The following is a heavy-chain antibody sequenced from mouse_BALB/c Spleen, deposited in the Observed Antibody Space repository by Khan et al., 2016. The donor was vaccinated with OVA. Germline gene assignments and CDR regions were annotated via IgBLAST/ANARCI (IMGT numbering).Heavy chain of an antibody. V-gene: IGHV5-17*02. J-gene: IGHJ1*01. CDR2: ISFGSATI. D-gene: IGHD2-4*01. CDR3: ARWMITTWYFDV. CDR1: GFTFSTFG. Sequence: EVELVESGGGLVQPGGSRKLSCAASGFTFSTFGMHWVRQAPEKGLEWVAYISFGSATIYYADTVKGRFTISRDNPKNTLFLQMTSLRSEDTAIXYCARWMITTWYFDVWGAGTTVTVSS.